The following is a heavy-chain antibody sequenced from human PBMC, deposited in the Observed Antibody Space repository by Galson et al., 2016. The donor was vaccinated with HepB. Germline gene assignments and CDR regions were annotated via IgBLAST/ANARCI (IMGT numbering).Heavy chain of an antibody. V-gene: IGHV4-59*01. D-gene: IGHD3-10*01. CDR3: AREKMGSGSYNM. CDR2: MYYSGST. CDR1: GGSISSYY. Sequence: SETLSLTCNVSGGSISSYYWSWIRQPPGKGLESIGYMYYSGSTNYNPSLKSRVTMSVDTSKNQFSLNLSSVTAADTAVYYCAREKMGSGSYNMGGQGTLVIVSS. J-gene: IGHJ4*02.